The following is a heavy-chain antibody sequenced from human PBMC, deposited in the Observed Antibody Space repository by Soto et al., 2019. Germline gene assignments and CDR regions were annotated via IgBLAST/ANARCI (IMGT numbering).Heavy chain of an antibody. CDR3: ARANLVYSYGYEFDY. V-gene: IGHV3-48*01. Sequence: PGGSLRLSCAASGFTFSSYSMNWVRQAPGKGLEWVSYISSSSSTIYYADSVKGRFTISRDNAKNSLYLQMNSLRAEDTAVYYCARANLVYSYGYEFDYWGQGTLVTVSS. D-gene: IGHD5-18*01. CDR1: GFTFSSYS. CDR2: ISSSSSTI. J-gene: IGHJ4*02.